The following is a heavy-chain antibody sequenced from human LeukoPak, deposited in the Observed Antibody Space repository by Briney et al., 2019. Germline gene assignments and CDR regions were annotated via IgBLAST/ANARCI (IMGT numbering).Heavy chain of an antibody. Sequence: ASVKVSCKASGYTFTNYVVHWVRQAPGQRPDWMGWINAGNGDTKYSQNFQGRVTITRDTSASTAYMELGSLTSEDTALYYCARDDCGDTCYPGGYWGQGTLATVSS. D-gene: IGHD2-21*01. CDR3: ARDDCGDTCYPGGY. CDR1: GYTFTNYV. J-gene: IGHJ4*02. CDR2: INAGNGDT. V-gene: IGHV1-3*01.